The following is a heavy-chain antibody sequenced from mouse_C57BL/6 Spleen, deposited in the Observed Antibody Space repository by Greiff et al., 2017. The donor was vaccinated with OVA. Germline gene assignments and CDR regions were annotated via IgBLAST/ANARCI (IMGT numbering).Heavy chain of an antibody. V-gene: IGHV2-2*01. CDR2: IWSGGST. CDR3: ARDDGYYEDYAMDY. CDR1: GFSLTSYG. D-gene: IGHD2-3*01. Sequence: VMLVESGPGLVQPSPSLSITCTVSGFSLTSYGVHWVRQSPGKGLEWLGVIWSGGSTDYNAAFISRLSISKDNSKSQVFFKMNSLQADDTAIYYCARDDGYYEDYAMDYWGQGTSVTVSS. J-gene: IGHJ4*01.